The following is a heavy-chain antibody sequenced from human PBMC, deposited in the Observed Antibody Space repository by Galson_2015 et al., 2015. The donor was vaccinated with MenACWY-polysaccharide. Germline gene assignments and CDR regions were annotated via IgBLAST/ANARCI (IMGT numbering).Heavy chain of an antibody. CDR3: ARSRTTGTTKYYYYYMDV. V-gene: IGHV3-30*03. J-gene: IGHJ6*03. CDR2: ISDDGSKK. CDR1: AFTFSSYS. Sequence: SLRLSCAASAFTFSSYSMNWVRQAPGKGLQWVAVISDDGSKKYYADSVKGRFTISRDNSKNTLFLQMNSLRVEDTAVYYCARSRTTGTTKYYYYYMDVWGKGTTVTVSS. D-gene: IGHD1-1*01.